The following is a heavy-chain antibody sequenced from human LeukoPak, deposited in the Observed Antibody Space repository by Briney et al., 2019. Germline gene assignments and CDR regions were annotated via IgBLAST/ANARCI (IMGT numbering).Heavy chain of an antibody. D-gene: IGHD2-15*01. CDR2: ISHSGYTI. Sequence: GGSLRLSCVASGFSFSDDFMSWIRQAPGQRPEWVSYISHSGYTIQYADSVKGRFTISRDNAKNPLYLQMNSLRAEDTAVYYCARERGDIVAFWGQGTTVTVSS. CDR1: GFSFSDDF. J-gene: IGHJ6*02. CDR3: ARERGDIVAF. V-gene: IGHV3-11*01.